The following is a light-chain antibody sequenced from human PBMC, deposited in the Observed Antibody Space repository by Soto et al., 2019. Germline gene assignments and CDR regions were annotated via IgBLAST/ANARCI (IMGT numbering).Light chain of an antibody. V-gene: IGLV2-11*01. J-gene: IGLJ1*01. CDR2: DVS. Sequence: QSVLTQPRSVSGSPGQSVTISCTGTSSDVGAYTYVSWYQQHPGKAPKLMIYDVSKRPSGIPDRFSGFKSGNTASLTISGLQAEDEADYYCCSYAGSYTYVLGTGTKVTVL. CDR1: SSDVGAYTY. CDR3: CSYAGSYTYV.